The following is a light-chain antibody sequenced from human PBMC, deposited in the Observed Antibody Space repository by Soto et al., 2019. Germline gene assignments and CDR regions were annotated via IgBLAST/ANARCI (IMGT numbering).Light chain of an antibody. CDR2: AAS. J-gene: IGKJ1*01. CDR3: QQYGSPPCT. Sequence: IEMTPYLASLSASVGQTLTLNRRARQIISSYLNWYQQKPGKAPKLLIYAASSLESGVPSRFSGSGSGTDFTLTISSLQPEDFAVYYCQQYGSPPCTFGQGTNVDI. CDR1: QIISSY. V-gene: IGKV1-39*01.